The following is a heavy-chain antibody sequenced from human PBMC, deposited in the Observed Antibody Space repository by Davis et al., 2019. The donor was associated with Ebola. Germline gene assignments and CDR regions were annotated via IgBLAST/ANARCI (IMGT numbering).Heavy chain of an antibody. CDR2: ISWNSGSI. J-gene: IGHJ3*02. V-gene: IGHV3-9*01. CDR3: ARDSSHAFDI. D-gene: IGHD6-13*01. Sequence: SLKISCAASGFTFSSYSMNWVRQAPGKGLEWVSGISWNSGSIGYADSVKGRFTISRDNAKNSLYLQMNSLRAEDTALYYCARDSSHAFDIWGQGTMVTVSS. CDR1: GFTFSSYS.